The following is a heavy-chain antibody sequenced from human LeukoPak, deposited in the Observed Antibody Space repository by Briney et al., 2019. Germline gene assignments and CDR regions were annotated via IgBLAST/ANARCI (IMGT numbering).Heavy chain of an antibody. V-gene: IGHV1-8*01. J-gene: IGHJ4*02. CDR1: GYTFSSYD. CDR3: ARGPGQQLVPSDY. Sequence: ASVKVSCKASGYTFSSYDINWVRQATGQGLEWMGWMNPNSGNTGYAQKFQGRVTMTRNTSMSTAYMELSSLRSEDTAVYYCARGPGQQLVPSDYWGQGTLVTVS. CDR2: MNPNSGNT. D-gene: IGHD6-13*01.